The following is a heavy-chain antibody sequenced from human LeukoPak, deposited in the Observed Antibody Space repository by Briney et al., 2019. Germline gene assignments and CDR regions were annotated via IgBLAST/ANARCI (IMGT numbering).Heavy chain of an antibody. CDR2: IYYSGST. D-gene: IGHD6-19*01. CDR1: GGSISSSSYY. V-gene: IGHV4-39*01. J-gene: IGHJ6*03. CDR3: ARRGSGWDPPYYHYYMDV. Sequence: SETLSLTCTVSGGSISSSSYYWGWIRQPPGKGLEWIGSIYYSGSTYYNPSLKSRVTISVDTSKNQFSLKLSSVTAADTAVYYCARRGSGWDPPYYHYYMDVWGKGTTVTVSS.